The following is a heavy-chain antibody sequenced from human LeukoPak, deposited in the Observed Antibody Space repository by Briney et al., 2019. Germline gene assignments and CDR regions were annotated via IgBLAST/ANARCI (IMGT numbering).Heavy chain of an antibody. J-gene: IGHJ4*02. CDR1: GFTVSSNY. Sequence: PGGSLRLSCAASGFTVSSNYMSWVRQAPGKGLEWVSVIYSGGSTYYADSVKGRFTISRDNSKNTLHLQMNSLRAEDTAVYYCAKVHHPIVGATYFDYWGQGTLVTVSS. CDR3: AKVHHPIVGATYFDY. D-gene: IGHD1-26*01. CDR2: IYSGGST. V-gene: IGHV3-53*01.